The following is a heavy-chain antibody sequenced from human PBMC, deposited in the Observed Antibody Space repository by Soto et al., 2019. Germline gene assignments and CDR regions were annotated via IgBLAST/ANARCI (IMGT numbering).Heavy chain of an antibody. D-gene: IGHD6-13*01. CDR2: IYWNDDK. CDR3: AHRNLAAAGHNWFDP. CDR1: GFSLSTSGVG. V-gene: IGHV2-5*01. Sequence: SGPTLVNPTQTLTLTCTFSGFSLSTSGVGVGWIRQPPGKALEWLALIYWNDDKRYSPSLKSRLTITKDTSKNQVVLTMTNMDPVDTATYYCAHRNLAAAGHNWFDPWGQGTLVTVSS. J-gene: IGHJ5*02.